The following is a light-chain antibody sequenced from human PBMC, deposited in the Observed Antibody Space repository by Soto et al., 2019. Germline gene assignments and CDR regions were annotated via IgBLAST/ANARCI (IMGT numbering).Light chain of an antibody. V-gene: IGLV1-51*01. CDR2: DSN. CDR3: GTWDSSLSAVV. CDR1: SSNIGNNY. Sequence: QSVLTQPPSVSEAPGQKVTISCSGSSSNIGNNYVSWYQQLPGTAPKLLIYDSNKRPSGIPDRFSGSKSGTSATLGITGLQTGDEANYYCGTWDSSLSAVVFGGGTKLTVL. J-gene: IGLJ2*01.